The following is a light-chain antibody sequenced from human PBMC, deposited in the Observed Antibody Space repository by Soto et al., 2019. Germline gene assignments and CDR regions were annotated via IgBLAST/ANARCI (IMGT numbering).Light chain of an antibody. CDR2: WAS. Sequence: DIVMTQSPDSLAVSLGERATINCKSSQRVLYSSNNKNYLAWYQQKPGQPPKLLIYWASTRESGVPERFSGSGSGTDFTLTISSLQAEDVAVYYCQQYYSTPPAFGPGTKVDIK. CDR3: QQYYSTPPA. CDR1: QRVLYSSNNKNY. V-gene: IGKV4-1*01. J-gene: IGKJ3*01.